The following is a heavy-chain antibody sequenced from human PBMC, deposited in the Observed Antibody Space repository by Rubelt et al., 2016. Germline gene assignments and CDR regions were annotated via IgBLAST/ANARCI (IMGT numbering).Heavy chain of an antibody. J-gene: IGHJ5*02. D-gene: IGHD6-6*01. CDR2: ISWNSGSI. CDR1: A. CDR3: ARGTFEYSSSSVPWFDP. Sequence: AMHWVRQAPGKGLEWVSGISWNSGSIGYADSVKGRFTISRDNAKNSLYLQMNSLRAEDTAVYYCARGTFEYSSSSVPWFDPWGQGTLVTVSS. V-gene: IGHV3-9*01.